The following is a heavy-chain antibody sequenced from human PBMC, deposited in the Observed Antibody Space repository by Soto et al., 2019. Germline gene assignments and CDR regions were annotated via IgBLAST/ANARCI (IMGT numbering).Heavy chain of an antibody. J-gene: IGHJ6*02. V-gene: IGHV5-10-1*01. CDR3: ARIGLYNWHADSDYGMDV. Sequence: GESLKISCKGSGYSFTSYWISWVRQMPGKGLEWMGRIDPSDSYTNYSPSFQGHVTISADKSISTAYLQWSSLKASDTATYYCARIGLYNWHADSDYGMDVWGQGTTGTVSS. CDR1: GYSFTSYW. CDR2: IDPSDSYT. D-gene: IGHD1-20*01.